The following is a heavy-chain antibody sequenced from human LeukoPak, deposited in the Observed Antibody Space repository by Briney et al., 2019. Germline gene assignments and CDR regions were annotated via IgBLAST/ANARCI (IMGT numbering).Heavy chain of an antibody. CDR1: GGTFSSYA. D-gene: IGHD1-26*01. V-gene: IGHV1-69*13. Sequence: ASVKVSCKASGGTFSSYAISWVRQAPGQGLEWMGGIIPIFGTANYAQKFQGRVTITADESTSTAYMELSSLRSEVTAVYYCARHQSGSYYYYGMDVWGQGTTVTVSS. CDR3: ARHQSGSYYYYGMDV. CDR2: IIPIFGTA. J-gene: IGHJ6*02.